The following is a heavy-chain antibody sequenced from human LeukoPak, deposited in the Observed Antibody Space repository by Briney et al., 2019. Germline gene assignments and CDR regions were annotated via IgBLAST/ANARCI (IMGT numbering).Heavy chain of an antibody. CDR2: ISAYNGNT. J-gene: IGHJ5*02. CDR1: GYTFTSYG. V-gene: IGHV1-18*01. D-gene: IGHD6-19*01. CDR3: ARGGAVAPKAGGWFDP. Sequence: GASVKVSCKASGYTFTSYGISWVRQAPGQGLEWMGWISAYNGNTNYAQKFQGRVTMTRDTSISTAYMELSRLRSDDTAVYYCARGGAVAPKAGGWFDPWGQGTLVTVSS.